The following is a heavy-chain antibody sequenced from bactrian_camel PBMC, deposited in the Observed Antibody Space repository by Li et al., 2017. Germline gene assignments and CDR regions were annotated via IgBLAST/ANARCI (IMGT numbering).Heavy chain of an antibody. J-gene: IGHJ7*01. CDR2: IRSDGAT. D-gene: IGHD1*01. V-gene: IGHV3S56*01. CDR1: GFTFDESD. Sequence: QLVESGGGSVEAGESLRLSCTASGFTFDESDMGWYRQAPGKQCELVSMIRSDGATTQADSVKGRFTISQDSTKKIAYLQMNSLKLEDTAMYYCAAKEGIHWVGKFLFLGYAMDYWGKGTQVTVS.